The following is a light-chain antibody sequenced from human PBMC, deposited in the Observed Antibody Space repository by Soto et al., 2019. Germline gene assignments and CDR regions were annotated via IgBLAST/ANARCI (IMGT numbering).Light chain of an antibody. V-gene: IGLV2-14*01. Sequence: QSALTQPASVSGSPGQSITISCTGTSSDVGSYQYVSWYQQHPGKAPKLIIYEVSNRPSGVSNRFSGSKSGNTAPLTISGLQAEDEGHYYCQSYDKRLTAYVFGTGTKVTVL. J-gene: IGLJ1*01. CDR3: QSYDKRLTAYV. CDR1: SSDVGSYQY. CDR2: EVS.